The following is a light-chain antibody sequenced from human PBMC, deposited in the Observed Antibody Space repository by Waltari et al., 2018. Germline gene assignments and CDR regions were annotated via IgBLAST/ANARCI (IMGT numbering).Light chain of an antibody. CDR1: QSISSY. J-gene: IGKJ4*01. Sequence: DIQMTQSQSSLSASVGDRVTITCRASQSISSYLNWYQQKPGKAPKLLIYAASSLQSGVPSRFSGSGSGIDFTLTISSLQPEDFATYYCQQSYSTPLTFGGGTKVEIK. V-gene: IGKV1-39*01. CDR3: QQSYSTPLT. CDR2: AAS.